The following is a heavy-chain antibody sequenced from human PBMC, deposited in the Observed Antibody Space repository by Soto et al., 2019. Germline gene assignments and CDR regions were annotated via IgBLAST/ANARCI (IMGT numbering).Heavy chain of an antibody. J-gene: IGHJ4*02. CDR3: ARDFRTTVVTPGY. Sequence: QVQLVQSGAEVKKPGASVKVSCKASGYTFTSYAMHWVRQAPGQRLEWMGWINAGNGNTKYSQKSQGRVTITRDTSASTAYMELSRLRSEDTAVYYCARDFRTTVVTPGYWGQGTLVTVSS. CDR2: INAGNGNT. V-gene: IGHV1-3*01. D-gene: IGHD2-21*02. CDR1: GYTFTSYA.